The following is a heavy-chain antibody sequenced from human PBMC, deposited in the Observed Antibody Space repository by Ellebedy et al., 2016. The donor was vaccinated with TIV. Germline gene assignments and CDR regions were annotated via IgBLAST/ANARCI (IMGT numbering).Heavy chain of an antibody. CDR2: ISAYYGNT. CDR1: GYSFTSYG. Sequence: AASVKVSCKASGYSFTSYGISWVRQAPGQGLEWMGWISAYYGNTNYAQRLQGRVTMTTDTSTSTAYMELRSLRSDDTAVYYCARGTYSDILTGFPQFDPWGQGTLVTVSS. D-gene: IGHD3-9*01. J-gene: IGHJ5*02. V-gene: IGHV1-18*04. CDR3: ARGTYSDILTGFPQFDP.